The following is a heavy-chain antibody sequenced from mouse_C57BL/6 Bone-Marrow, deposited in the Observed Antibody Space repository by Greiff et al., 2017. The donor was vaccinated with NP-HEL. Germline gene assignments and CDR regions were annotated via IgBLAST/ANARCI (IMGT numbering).Heavy chain of an antibody. CDR3: ARCDGYYVAY. Sequence: QVQLKESGAELVKPGASVKMSCKASGYTFTSYWITWVKQRPGQGLEWIGDIYPGSGSTNYNEKFKSKATLTVDTSSSTAYMQLSSLTSEDSAVYYCARCDGYYVAYWGQGTLVTVSA. J-gene: IGHJ3*01. D-gene: IGHD2-3*01. CDR1: GYTFTSYW. CDR2: IYPGSGST. V-gene: IGHV1-55*01.